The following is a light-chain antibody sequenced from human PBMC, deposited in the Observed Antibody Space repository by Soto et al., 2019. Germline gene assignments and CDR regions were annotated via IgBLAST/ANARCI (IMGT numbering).Light chain of an antibody. CDR1: QSVSSSY. CDR3: QQEST. J-gene: IGKJ2*01. V-gene: IGKV3-20*01. Sequence: EIVLTQSPGTLSLSPGERATLSCRASQSVSSSYLAWYQQKPGQAPRILIYGASSRATGIPDRFSGSGSGTDFTLTISRLEPDDFAVYYCQQESTFGQGTKLEIK. CDR2: GAS.